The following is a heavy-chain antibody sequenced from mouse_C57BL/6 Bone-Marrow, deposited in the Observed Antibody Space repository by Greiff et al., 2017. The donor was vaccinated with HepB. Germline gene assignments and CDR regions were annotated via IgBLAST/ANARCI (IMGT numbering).Heavy chain of an antibody. CDR1: GYIFTSYW. CDR2: IDPSDSET. D-gene: IGHD1-1*01. V-gene: IGHV1-52*01. CDR3: ARDGIDYYGSRGYFDV. J-gene: IGHJ1*03. Sequence: QVQLQQPGAELVRPGSSVKLSCKASGYIFTSYWMHWVKQRPIQGLEWIGNIDPSDSETHYNQKFKDKATLTVDKSSSTAYMQLSSLTSEDSAVYYCARDGIDYYGSRGYFDVWGTGTTVTVSS.